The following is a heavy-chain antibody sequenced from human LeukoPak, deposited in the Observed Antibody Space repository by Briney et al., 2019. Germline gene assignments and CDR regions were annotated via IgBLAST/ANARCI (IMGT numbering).Heavy chain of an antibody. D-gene: IGHD2-2*02. V-gene: IGHV3-21*01. J-gene: IGHJ4*02. Sequence: PGGSLRLSCAASGFTFSSYSMNWVRQAPGKGLEWVSSISSSSSYIYYADSVKGRFTISRDNAKNSLYLQMNSLRAEDTAVYYCASTLHVVVPAAIGYFDYWGQGTLVTVPS. CDR1: GFTFSSYS. CDR3: ASTLHVVVPAAIGYFDY. CDR2: ISSSSSYI.